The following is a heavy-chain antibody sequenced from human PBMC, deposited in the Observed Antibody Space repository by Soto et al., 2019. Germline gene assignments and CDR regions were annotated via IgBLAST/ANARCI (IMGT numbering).Heavy chain of an antibody. CDR2: ISAYNGNT. CDR1: GYTFTSYG. J-gene: IGHJ2*01. V-gene: IGHV1-18*04. CDR3: PRSLRRGVLRYFDWPGYFDL. Sequence: QVQLVQSGAEVKKPGASVKVSCKASGYTFTSYGISWVRQAPGQGLEWMGWISAYNGNTNYAQKLQGRVTMTTDTSTSTAYMELGSRRSDDTAVYYCPRSLRRGVLRYFDWPGYFDLWGRGTLVTGSS. D-gene: IGHD3-9*01.